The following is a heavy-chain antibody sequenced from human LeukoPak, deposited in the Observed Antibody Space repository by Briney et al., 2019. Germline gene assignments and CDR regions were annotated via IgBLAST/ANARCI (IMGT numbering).Heavy chain of an antibody. J-gene: IGHJ4*02. D-gene: IGHD3-22*01. CDR3: AKEGSLTSITMIVVVTLDY. Sequence: PGGSLRLSCAASGFTFSSYAMSWVRQAPGKGLEWVSAISGSGGSTYYADSVKGRFTISRDNFKNTLYLQMNSLRAEDTAVYYCAKEGSLTSITMIVVVTLDYWGQGTLVTVSS. V-gene: IGHV3-23*01. CDR1: GFTFSSYA. CDR2: ISGSGGST.